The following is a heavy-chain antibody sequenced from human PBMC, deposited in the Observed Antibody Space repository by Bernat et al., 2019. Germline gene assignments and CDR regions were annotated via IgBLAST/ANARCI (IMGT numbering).Heavy chain of an antibody. V-gene: IGHV4-38-2*01. CDR3: ARPISSNRHDAFVI. CDR2: IYYAAYT. CDR1: GYSISSDYY. J-gene: IGHJ3*02. Sequence: QVQLQESGPGLVKPSETLSLTCAVSGYSISSDYYWGWIRQPPGKGLEWIGSIYYAAYTYYSSALKSRVTISIDTSKNQFFLKLSSVTAADTAVYYCARPISSNRHDAFVIWGQGTTVTVSS. D-gene: IGHD6-13*01.